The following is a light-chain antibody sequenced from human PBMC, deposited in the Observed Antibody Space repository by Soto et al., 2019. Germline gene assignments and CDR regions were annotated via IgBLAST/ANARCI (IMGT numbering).Light chain of an antibody. Sequence: EIVLPQSPAILSLSPGESATLSCRASQSVSSSLAWYQQKPGQANRLLIYDTSNRATDIPPRFSGSGSGTDFTLTISSLEPEEFAVYYCKQRTNWRITVGQGKRLAIK. CDR3: KQRTNWRIT. CDR1: QSVSSS. CDR2: DTS. J-gene: IGKJ5*01. V-gene: IGKV3-11*01.